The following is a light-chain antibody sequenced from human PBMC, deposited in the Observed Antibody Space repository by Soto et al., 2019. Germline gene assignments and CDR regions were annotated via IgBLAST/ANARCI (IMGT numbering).Light chain of an antibody. CDR2: GVS. V-gene: IGKV1-39*01. CDR3: QQSYSTPPT. J-gene: IGKJ2*01. CDR1: QTISTS. Sequence: DIQMTQSPSSLSASVGDRVTLTCRAGQTISTSLNWYQQKPGKAPNLLIFGVSTVQTGVPSRFSGSGSGTQFTLTISVLQPEDFATYYCQQSYSTPPTCGQGTRLESK.